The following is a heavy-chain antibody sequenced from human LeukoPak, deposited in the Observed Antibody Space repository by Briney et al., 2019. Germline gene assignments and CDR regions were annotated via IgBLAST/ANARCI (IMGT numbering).Heavy chain of an antibody. CDR2: IRYDGSNK. CDR1: GFTFSSYG. D-gene: IGHD6-19*01. J-gene: IGHJ4*02. CDR3: AKVFVAGTPLTSDY. Sequence: GGSLRLSCAASGFTFSSYGMHWVRQAPGKGLEWVAFIRYDGSNKYYADSVKGRFTISRDNSKNTLYLQMNSLRAEDTAVYYCAKVFVAGTPLTSDYWGQGTLVTVSS. V-gene: IGHV3-30*02.